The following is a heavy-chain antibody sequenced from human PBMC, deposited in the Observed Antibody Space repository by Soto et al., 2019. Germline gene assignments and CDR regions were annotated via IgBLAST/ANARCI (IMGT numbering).Heavy chain of an antibody. J-gene: IGHJ6*02. CDR3: ARSPNYYYYGFDV. D-gene: IGHD3-10*01. CDR1: GGSVSSGDYF. Sequence: SETLSLTCTVSGGSVSSGDYFWIWLRQSPGKRLEWIAYIYYSGSTNYNPSLRSRATISVDTSKSQVSLTLTSMTAADAALYYCARSPNYYYYGFDVWGQGTPVTVSS. CDR2: IYYSGST. V-gene: IGHV4-61*08.